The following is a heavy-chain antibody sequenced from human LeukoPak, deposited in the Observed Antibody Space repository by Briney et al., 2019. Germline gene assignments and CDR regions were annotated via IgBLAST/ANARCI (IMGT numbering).Heavy chain of an antibody. J-gene: IGHJ4*02. Sequence: PGGSLRLSCAASGFTFSGYSMNWVRQAPGKGLEWVSYISSSSSTIYYADSVKGRFTISRDNAKNSLYLQMNSLRAEDTAVYYCARNYYGSGSYFDYWGQGTLVTVSS. CDR1: GFTFSGYS. CDR2: ISSSSSTI. D-gene: IGHD3-10*01. CDR3: ARNYYGSGSYFDY. V-gene: IGHV3-48*01.